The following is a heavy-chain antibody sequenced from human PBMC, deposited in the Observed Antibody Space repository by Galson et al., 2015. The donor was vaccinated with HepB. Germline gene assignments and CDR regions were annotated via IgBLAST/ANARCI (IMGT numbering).Heavy chain of an antibody. J-gene: IGHJ3*02. CDR2: INGDGTST. CDR3: ARDGWGPIPFDI. D-gene: IGHD7-27*01. Sequence: SLRLSCAASGFTSSNYWMHWVRQAPGKGLVWVSHINGDGTSTTYADSVKGRFTTSRDNAKNTRYLQMNSLRAEDTAVYYCARDGWGPIPFDIWGQGTMVTVSS. V-gene: IGHV3-74*01. CDR1: GFTSSNYW.